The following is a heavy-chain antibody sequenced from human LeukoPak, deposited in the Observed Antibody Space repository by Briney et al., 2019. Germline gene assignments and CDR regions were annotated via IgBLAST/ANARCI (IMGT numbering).Heavy chain of an antibody. V-gene: IGHV4-59*01. CDR1: GGSISSYY. D-gene: IGHD2-15*01. Sequence: SETLSLTCTVSGGSISSYYWSWIRQPPGKGLEWIGYIYYSGSTNYNPSLKSRVTISVDTSKNQFSLKLSSVTAADTAVYYCAREALLPHAFDTWGQGTMVTVSS. CDR3: AREALLPHAFDT. J-gene: IGHJ3*02. CDR2: IYYSGST.